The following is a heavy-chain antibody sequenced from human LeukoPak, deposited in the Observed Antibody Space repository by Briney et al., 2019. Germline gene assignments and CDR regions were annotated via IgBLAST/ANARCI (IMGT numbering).Heavy chain of an antibody. Sequence: ASVKVSCKASGYTFTSYYMHWVRQAPGQGLEWMGIINPSGGSTSYAQKFQGRVTMTRDTSASTAYMELSSLRSEDTAVYYCARTHRGYYYDSSGYLVFDYWGQGTLVTVSS. J-gene: IGHJ4*02. V-gene: IGHV1-46*01. CDR1: GYTFTSYY. D-gene: IGHD3-22*01. CDR2: INPSGGST. CDR3: ARTHRGYYYDSSGYLVFDY.